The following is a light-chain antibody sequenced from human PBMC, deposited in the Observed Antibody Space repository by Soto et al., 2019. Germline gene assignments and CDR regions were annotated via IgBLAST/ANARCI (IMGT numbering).Light chain of an antibody. J-gene: IGKJ5*01. CDR1: QGIDTS. CDR2: AAS. Sequence: ILLTQSPSSLPASVGDRVTITCRASQGIDTSLAWYQQKPGKAPKLLIYAASNFQSVVPSRFSGSGSGTHFTLTISSLQPEDFATYYCQQLHGYPITFGQGTRLEIK. CDR3: QQLHGYPIT. V-gene: IGKV1-9*01.